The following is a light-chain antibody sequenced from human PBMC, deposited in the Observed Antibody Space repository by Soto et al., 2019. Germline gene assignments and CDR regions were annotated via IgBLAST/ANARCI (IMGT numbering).Light chain of an antibody. J-gene: IGKJ1*01. CDR2: GAS. V-gene: IGKV3-20*01. CDR3: PQYGSSPWT. CDR1: LSISSSY. Sequence: EIVLTQSPGTLSLSPGERATLSCRGSLSISSSYLAWYQQKPGQAPRLLIYGASSRATGIPDRFSGSGSGTDFTLTISILEPEDFAVYYCPQYGSSPWTFGLGTKVEIK.